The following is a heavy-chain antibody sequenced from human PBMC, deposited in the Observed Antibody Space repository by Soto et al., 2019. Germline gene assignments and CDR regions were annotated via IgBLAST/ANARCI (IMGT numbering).Heavy chain of an antibody. CDR2: IIPIFGTA. CDR3: ARERLRERQLWSPGSH. J-gene: IGHJ4*02. Sequence: SVKVSCKASGGTFSSYAISWVRQAPGQGLEWMGGIIPIFGTANYAQKFQGRVTITADESTSTAYMELSSLRSEDTAVYYCARERLRERQLWSPGSHWGQGTLVTVSS. V-gene: IGHV1-69*13. D-gene: IGHD5-18*01. CDR1: GGTFSSYA.